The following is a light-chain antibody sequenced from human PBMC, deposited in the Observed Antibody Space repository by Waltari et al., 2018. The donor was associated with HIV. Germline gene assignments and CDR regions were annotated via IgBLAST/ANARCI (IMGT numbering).Light chain of an antibody. V-gene: IGLV3-21*04. J-gene: IGLJ2*01. Sequence: SSRLTQPPSVSVAPGQTATNTCGAVHICGKSAHWYQQKAGQAPVVVMSYDTDRPAGIAERFSGFNSGHSATLIISRVGAGDEADYYCQVWDSATDHVLFGGGTRLTVL. CDR1: HICGKS. CDR3: QVWDSATDHVL. CDR2: YDT.